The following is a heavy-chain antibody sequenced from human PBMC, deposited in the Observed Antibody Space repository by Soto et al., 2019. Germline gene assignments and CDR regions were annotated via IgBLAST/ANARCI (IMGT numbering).Heavy chain of an antibody. Sequence: ASVKVSCKASGDTFSFYTINWVRQAPGQGLEWMGWISAYNGNTNYAQKLQGRVTMTTDTSTSTAYMELRSLRSDDTAVYYCARDDYDILTGYYLRYYYYGMDVWGQGTTVTVSS. CDR3: ARDDYDILTGYYLRYYYYGMDV. CDR2: ISAYNGNT. J-gene: IGHJ6*02. D-gene: IGHD3-9*01. CDR1: GDTFSFYT. V-gene: IGHV1-18*01.